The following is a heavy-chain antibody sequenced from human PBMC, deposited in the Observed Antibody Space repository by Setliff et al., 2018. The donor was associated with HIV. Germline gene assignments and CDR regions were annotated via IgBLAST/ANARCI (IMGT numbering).Heavy chain of an antibody. CDR1: GFTLGSDW. CDR3: ARQRSGGSCYSCDYYYMDV. D-gene: IGHD2-15*01. CDR2: IKEDGSEK. Sequence: GGSLRLSCAASGFTLGSDWMSWVRQAPGKGLEWVARIKEDGSEKYYVDSLKGRFNISRDTAKNTLYLQVSSLRAEDTAVYYCARQRSGGSCYSCDYYYMDVWGKGTTVTVSS. J-gene: IGHJ6*03. V-gene: IGHV3-7*03.